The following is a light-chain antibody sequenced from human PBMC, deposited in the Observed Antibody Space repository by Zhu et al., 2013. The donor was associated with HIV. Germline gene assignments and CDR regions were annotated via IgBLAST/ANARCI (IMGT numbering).Light chain of an antibody. CDR1: QSVRNNY. CDR2: GAS. J-gene: IGKJ1*01. CDR3: QRFDSSVTWT. Sequence: EIVLTQSPGTLSLSPGEKVTLSCRASQSVRNNYLAWYQQKAGRAPRLVIYGASSRVTGIPDRFSGRGSGTDFTLTITGLEPEDIGMYFCQRFDSSVTWTFGQGTNLEIK. V-gene: IGKV3-20*01.